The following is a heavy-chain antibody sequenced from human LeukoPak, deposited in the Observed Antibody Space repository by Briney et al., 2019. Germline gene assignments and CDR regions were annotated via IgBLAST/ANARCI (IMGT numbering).Heavy chain of an antibody. J-gene: IGHJ6*02. CDR1: GDSVSSNSAA. D-gene: IGHD1-26*01. V-gene: IGHV6-1*01. Sequence: SQTLSLTCAISGDSVSSNSAAWNWIRQSPSRGLEWLGRTYYRSKWYNDYAVSVKSRITINPDTSKNQFSLQLNSVTPEDTAVYYCARDYRELPAPDYYYYYGMDVWGQGTTVTVSS. CDR2: TYYRSKWYN. CDR3: ARDYRELPAPDYYYYYGMDV.